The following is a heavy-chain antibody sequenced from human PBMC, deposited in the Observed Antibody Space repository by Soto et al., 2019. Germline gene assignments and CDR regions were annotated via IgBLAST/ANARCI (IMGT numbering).Heavy chain of an antibody. CDR1: GFTVSNNY. CDR2: IQDGGSI. J-gene: IGHJ4*02. D-gene: IGHD3-16*01. CDR3: ASVDGEGRNALGN. Sequence: EVLLEESGGGFVQPGGSLRLSCAASGFTVSNNYMTWVRQAPGKGMEWVSVIQDGGSISYEDSVRDRLTISRDNAKNTVILEMTRLRDEDTVVDLCASVDGEGRNALGNWGQGNLVTFSS. V-gene: IGHV3-66*01.